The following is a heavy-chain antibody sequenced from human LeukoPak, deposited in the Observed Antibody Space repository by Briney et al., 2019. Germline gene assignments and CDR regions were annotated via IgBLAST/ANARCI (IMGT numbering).Heavy chain of an antibody. CDR2: IKQDGSEK. J-gene: IGHJ4*02. V-gene: IGHV3-7*01. D-gene: IGHD1-26*01. CDR1: GFTFSSYW. CDR3: ARESGVKDYRYLDY. Sequence: GGSLRLSCAASGFTFSSYWMSWVRQAPGKGLEWVANIKQDGSEKYYVDSVKGRFTISRDNAKNSLYLQMNSLRAEDTAVYYCARESGVKDYRYLDYWGQGTLVTVSS.